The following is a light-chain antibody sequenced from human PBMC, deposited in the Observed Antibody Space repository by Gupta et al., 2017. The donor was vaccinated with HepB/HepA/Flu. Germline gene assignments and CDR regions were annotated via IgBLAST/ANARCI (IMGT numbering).Light chain of an antibody. J-gene: IGLJ2*01. CDR2: QSN. CDR1: KLGDKD. V-gene: IGLV3-1*01. CDR3: QAWDSSTGVV. Sequence: SYALTQTPSVSVSPGPAANFTCSGDKLGDKDVYWYQQKSGQSPVLVIYQSNKRPSGIPERFSGSNSGNTAALTISGTQTMDEAYYYCQAWDSSTGVVFGGGTKLTVL.